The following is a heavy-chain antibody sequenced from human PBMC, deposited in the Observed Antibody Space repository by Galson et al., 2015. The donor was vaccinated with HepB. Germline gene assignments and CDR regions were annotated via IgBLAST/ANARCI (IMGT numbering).Heavy chain of an antibody. CDR3: ARVQRGDVALEF. CDR1: GFPVRSHY. V-gene: IGHV3-53*01. J-gene: IGHJ3*01. Sequence: SLRLSCAASGFPVRSHYMSWVRQAPGEGLEWVSIIYTGGSTYYADSVKGRFTISRDNSKNTVYLQMNSLRAEDTAVYYCARVQRGDVALEFWGQGTMVTVSA. CDR2: IYTGGST. D-gene: IGHD3-10*01.